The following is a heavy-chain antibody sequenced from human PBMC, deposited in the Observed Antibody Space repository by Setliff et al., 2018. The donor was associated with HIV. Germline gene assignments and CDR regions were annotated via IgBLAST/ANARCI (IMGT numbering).Heavy chain of an antibody. V-gene: IGHV3-7*03. CDR3: ASSGYNYGGYYMDV. Sequence: GGSLRLSCGASGFTFRDYLMIWVRQAPGKGLECVANINQDGSEKYHVGSVKGRFTISRDNAKSSLYLQMNSLRAEDTAVYYCASSGYNYGGYYMDVWGKGTTVTVSS. CDR1: GFTFRDYL. D-gene: IGHD5-18*01. J-gene: IGHJ6*03. CDR2: INQDGSEK.